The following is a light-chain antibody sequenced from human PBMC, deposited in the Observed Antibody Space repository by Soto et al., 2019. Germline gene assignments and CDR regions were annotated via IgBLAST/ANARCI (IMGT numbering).Light chain of an antibody. CDR3: LQSNSFPLT. J-gene: IGKJ4*01. V-gene: IGKV1-12*01. CDR2: AAS. CDR1: QSVASW. Sequence: DIQMTQSPSSVSASVGDGVTISCRASQSVASWLAWYQQRPGKAPRLLIYAASRLQRGVPSRFSGSESGTDFTLTISSLQAEDIATYYCLQSNSFPLTFGGGTKVDIK.